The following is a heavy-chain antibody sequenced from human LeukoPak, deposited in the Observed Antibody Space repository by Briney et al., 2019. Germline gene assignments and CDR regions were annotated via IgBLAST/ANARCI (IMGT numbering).Heavy chain of an antibody. J-gene: IGHJ4*02. CDR2: ISGSGGST. Sequence: GGSLRLSCAAPEFTFSSYAMSWVRQAPGKGLEWVSGISGSGGSTYYADSVKGRFTISRDNSKKTLYLQMNSLRAEDTAIYYCAKDRVRLGIFGYWGQGTLVTVSS. D-gene: IGHD7-27*01. V-gene: IGHV3-23*01. CDR1: EFTFSSYA. CDR3: AKDRVRLGIFGY.